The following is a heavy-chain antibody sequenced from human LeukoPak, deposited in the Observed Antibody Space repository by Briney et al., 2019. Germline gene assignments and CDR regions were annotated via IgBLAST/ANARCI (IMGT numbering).Heavy chain of an antibody. V-gene: IGHV4-59*01. J-gene: IGHJ6*02. CDR1: GGSIISYY. Sequence: SEPLSLTCTVSGGSIISYYWSWIRQPPGKGLEWIGYIYYSGSTNYNPSLKSRVTISVDTSKNQFSLKLSSVTAADTAVYYCARDPGVQWFGELSYYYGMDVWGQGTTVTVSS. CDR3: ARDPGVQWFGELSYYYGMDV. D-gene: IGHD3-10*01. CDR2: IYYSGST.